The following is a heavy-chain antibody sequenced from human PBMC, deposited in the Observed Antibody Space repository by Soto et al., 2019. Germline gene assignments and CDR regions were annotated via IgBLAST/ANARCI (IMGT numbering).Heavy chain of an antibody. D-gene: IGHD3-22*01. CDR1: GDSISCSSYY. J-gene: IGHJ6*02. CDR3: AGGDYYHSSGYYFYYYTMDV. Sequence: SETLSLTCTFSGDSISCSSYYWGWFRQPPGKRLEWIGNVYYGGSTYYNPSLKSRVTISVETSKSQFSLKLSSVTAADTAVYYCAGGDYYHSSGYYFYYYTMDVWGQRTTVTVSS. CDR2: VYYGGST. V-gene: IGHV4-39*01.